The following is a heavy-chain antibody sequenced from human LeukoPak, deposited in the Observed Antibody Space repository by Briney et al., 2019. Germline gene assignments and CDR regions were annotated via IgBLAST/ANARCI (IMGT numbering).Heavy chain of an antibody. CDR3: ARVDIVVVPAAMPDVHYYYYGMDV. Sequence: ASVKVSCKASGYTFTSYGISWVRQAPGQGLEWMGWISAYNGNTNYAEKLQGRVTMTTDTSTSTAYMELRSLRSDDTAVYYCARVDIVVVPAAMPDVHYYYYGMDVWGQGTTVTVSS. V-gene: IGHV1-18*01. J-gene: IGHJ6*01. D-gene: IGHD2-2*03. CDR2: ISAYNGNT. CDR1: GYTFTSYG.